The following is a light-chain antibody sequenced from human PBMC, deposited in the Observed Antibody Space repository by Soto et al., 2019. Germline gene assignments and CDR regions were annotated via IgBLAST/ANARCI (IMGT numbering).Light chain of an antibody. Sequence: DIQMTQSPSTLSGSVGDRVTITCRASQTISSWLAWYQQKPGKAPKLLIYKASTLKSGVPSRFSGSGSGTDFTLTISSLQPEDFATYYCQQANSFPLTFGQGTRWRL. CDR2: KAS. CDR3: QQANSFPLT. J-gene: IGKJ5*01. V-gene: IGKV1-5*03. CDR1: QTISSW.